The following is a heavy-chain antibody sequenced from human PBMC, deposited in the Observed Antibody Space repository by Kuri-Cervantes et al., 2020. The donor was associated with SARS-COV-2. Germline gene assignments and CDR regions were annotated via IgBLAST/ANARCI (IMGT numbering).Heavy chain of an antibody. D-gene: IGHD1-7*01. Sequence: GESLKISCAASGFTFSSYSMNWVRQASGKGLEWVSYISSSSSTIYYADSVKGRFTISRDNAKNSLYLQMNSLRAEDTAVYYCASLRPNYNWNYEEGPRYYYYMDVWGKGTTVTVSS. V-gene: IGHV3-48*01. J-gene: IGHJ6*03. CDR3: ASLRPNYNWNYEEGPRYYYYMDV. CDR2: ISSSSSTI. CDR1: GFTFSSYS.